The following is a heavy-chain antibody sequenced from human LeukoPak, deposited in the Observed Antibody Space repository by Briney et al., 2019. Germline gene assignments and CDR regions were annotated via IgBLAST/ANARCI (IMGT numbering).Heavy chain of an antibody. J-gene: IGHJ4*02. D-gene: IGHD2-21*02. CDR1: GGSFSGYY. Sequence: PSETLSLTCAVYGGSFSGYYWSWIRQPPGKGLEWIGEINHSGSTNYNPSLKSRVTISVDTSKNQFSLKLSSVTAADTAVYYCASARRWRPIDYWGQGTLVTVSS. V-gene: IGHV4-34*01. CDR2: INHSGST. CDR3: ASARRWRPIDY.